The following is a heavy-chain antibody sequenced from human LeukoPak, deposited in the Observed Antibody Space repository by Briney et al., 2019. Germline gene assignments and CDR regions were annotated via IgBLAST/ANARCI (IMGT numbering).Heavy chain of an antibody. D-gene: IGHD4-17*01. Sequence: GGSLRLSCAVSGFTVSSNYMSWVRQAAGKGLEWVSVIYSGGSTYYADSVKGRFTISRDNSKNTLYLQMNSLRAEDTAVYYCAREFYGGYYFDYWGQGTLVTVSS. CDR2: IYSGGST. CDR3: AREFYGGYYFDY. V-gene: IGHV3-66*01. CDR1: GFTVSSNY. J-gene: IGHJ4*02.